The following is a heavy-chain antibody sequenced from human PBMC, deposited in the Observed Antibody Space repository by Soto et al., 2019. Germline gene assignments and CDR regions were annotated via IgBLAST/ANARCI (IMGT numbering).Heavy chain of an antibody. CDR3: AKSDVWSGYHDDGYFFDY. CDR2: ISGSGGST. D-gene: IGHD3-3*01. J-gene: IGHJ4*02. CDR1: GFTFSSYA. V-gene: IGHV3-23*01. Sequence: PGGSLRLSCAASGFTFSSYAMSWVRQAPGKGLEWVSAISGSGGSTYYADSVKGRFTISRDNSKNTLYLQMNSLRAEDTAVYYCAKSDVWSGYHDDGYFFDYWGQGTLVTVAS.